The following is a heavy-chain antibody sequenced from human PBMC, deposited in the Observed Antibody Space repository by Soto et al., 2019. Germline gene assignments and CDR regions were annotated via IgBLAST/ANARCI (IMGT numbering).Heavy chain of an antibody. J-gene: IGHJ6*03. Sequence: QVQLVESGGGVVQPGRSLRLSCAASGFTFSSYGMHWVRQAPGKGLEWVAVIWYDGSNKYYADSVKGRFTISRDNSKNTLYLQMNSLRAEDTAVYYCARSLQIYYYMDVWGKGTTVTVSS. CDR1: GFTFSSYG. V-gene: IGHV3-33*01. CDR3: ARSLQIYYYMDV. CDR2: IWYDGSNK.